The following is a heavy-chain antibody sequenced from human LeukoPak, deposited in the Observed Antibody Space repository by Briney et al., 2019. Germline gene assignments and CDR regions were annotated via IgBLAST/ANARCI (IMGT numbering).Heavy chain of an antibody. CDR2: IYSGGST. CDR1: GFTVSSNY. CDR3: ARDTYFLGADY. D-gene: IGHD2/OR15-2a*01. V-gene: IGHV3-66*02. J-gene: IGHJ4*02. Sequence: GGSLRLSCAASGFTVSSNYMSWVRQAPGKGLEWVSVIYSGGSTYYADSVKGRFTISRDNSKNTLYLQMNSLRAEDTAVYYCARDTYFLGADYWGQGTLATVSS.